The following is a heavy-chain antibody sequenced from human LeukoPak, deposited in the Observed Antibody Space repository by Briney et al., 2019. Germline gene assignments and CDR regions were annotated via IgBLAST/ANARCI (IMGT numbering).Heavy chain of an antibody. J-gene: IGHJ4*02. D-gene: IGHD3-10*01. Sequence: AGSLTLSCAPPGFTFSSYGMHWVRQAPGKGLEWVGAISSDGTNNLYADSVEGRFTISRDHSKNTLYLQMNSLRPEDTSMYYCAKEDFGGSEFDYWGQGTLVTVSS. CDR1: GFTFSSYG. CDR2: ISSDGTNN. CDR3: AKEDFGGSEFDY. V-gene: IGHV3-30*18.